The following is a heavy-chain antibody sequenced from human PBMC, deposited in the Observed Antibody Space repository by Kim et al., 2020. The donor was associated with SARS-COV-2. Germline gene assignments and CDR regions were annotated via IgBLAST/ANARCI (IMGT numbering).Heavy chain of an antibody. CDR3: AREFVVPTLYGMDV. V-gene: IGHV4-34*01. J-gene: IGHJ6*02. D-gene: IGHD2-2*01. CDR1: GGSFSGYY. CDR2: INHSGST. Sequence: SETLSLTCAVYGGSFSGYYWSWIRQPPGKGLEWTGEINHSGSTNYNPSLKSRVTISVDTSKNQFSLKLSSVTAADTAVYYCAREFVVPTLYGMDVWGQGT.